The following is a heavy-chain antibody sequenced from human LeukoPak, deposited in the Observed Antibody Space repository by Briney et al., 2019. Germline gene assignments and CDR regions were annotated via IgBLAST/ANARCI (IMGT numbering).Heavy chain of an antibody. D-gene: IGHD3-16*01. V-gene: IGHV4-59*01. CDR3: ARGGLGKTYYYYRAV. CDR1: GGSFSGYY. CDR2: IYYSGST. J-gene: IGHJ6*03. Sequence: SETLSLTCAVYGGSFSGYYWSWIRQPPGKGLEWIGCIYYSGSTNYNPSLKSRVTISVDTSKNHFSLKLSSVTAADTAGYYVARGGLGKTYYYYRAVWGKGTTVPVSS.